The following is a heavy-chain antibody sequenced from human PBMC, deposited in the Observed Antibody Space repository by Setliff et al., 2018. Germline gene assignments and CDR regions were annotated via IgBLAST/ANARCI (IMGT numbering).Heavy chain of an antibody. CDR3: GRASRFGTIVYRGDYYMDV. CDR2: INTNTGNP. Sequence: ASVKVSCKASGYTFTTYAMGWMRQAPGQGLEWMGWINTNTGNPSYAQGFTGRFVFSLDTSVSTAYLQFNSLEAEDSAVYYCGRASRFGTIVYRGDYYMDVWGKGTTVTVSS. D-gene: IGHD3-10*01. J-gene: IGHJ6*03. CDR1: GYTFTTYA. V-gene: IGHV7-4-1*02.